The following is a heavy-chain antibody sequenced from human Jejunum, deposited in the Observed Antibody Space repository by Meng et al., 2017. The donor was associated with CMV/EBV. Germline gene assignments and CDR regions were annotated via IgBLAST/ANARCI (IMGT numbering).Heavy chain of an antibody. CDR1: FSTDA. CDR2: IYSGSGSL. D-gene: IGHD2-2*01. J-gene: IGHJ3*01. V-gene: IGHV3-23*03. CDR3: ANSVRSMDQLLIPPAFDA. Sequence: FSTDAMSWVRQAPGKGLEWVAVIYSGSGSLYYEDSVKGRFTISTADSRNTLYLQMNSLRADDTAVYYCANSVRSMDQLLIPPAFDAWGQGTMVTVSS.